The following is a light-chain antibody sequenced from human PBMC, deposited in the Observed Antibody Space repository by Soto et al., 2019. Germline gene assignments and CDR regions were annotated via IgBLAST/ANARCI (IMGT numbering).Light chain of an antibody. CDR1: QSVSSNY. CDR3: QQYGSSHT. Sequence: EIVLTQSPGTLSLSPGERATLSCRASQSVSSNYLAWYQQKPGQAPRLLIYGASSRATGIPYRFSGSGSGTDFTLTISRLEPEDFAVYYCQQYGSSHTFGQGTKLEIK. J-gene: IGKJ2*01. V-gene: IGKV3-20*01. CDR2: GAS.